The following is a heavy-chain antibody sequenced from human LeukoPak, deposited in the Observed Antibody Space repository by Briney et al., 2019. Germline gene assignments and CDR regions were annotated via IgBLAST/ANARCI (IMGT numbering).Heavy chain of an antibody. CDR1: GFTFSSYG. D-gene: IGHD6-19*01. J-gene: IGHJ5*02. CDR3: AKGRSSGRGNWFDP. CDR2: IRYDGSNK. Sequence: GSLRLSCAASGFTFSSYGMHWVRQAPGKGLEWVAFIRYDGSNKYYADSVKGRFTISRDNSKNTLYLQMNSLRAEDTAVYYCAKGRSSGRGNWFDPWGQGTLVTVSS. V-gene: IGHV3-30*02.